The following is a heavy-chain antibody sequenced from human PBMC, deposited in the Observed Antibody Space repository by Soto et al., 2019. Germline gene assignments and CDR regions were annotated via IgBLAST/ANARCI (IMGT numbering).Heavy chain of an antibody. V-gene: IGHV3-23*01. CDR2: LSNTGRRT. J-gene: IGHJ4*02. CDR1: VFPFGANA. CDR3: ETEMGATQGPFDN. Sequence: EVQVLESGGGLVQPGGSLRLSCVVSVFPFGANAMSWVRQAPGKGLEWVAGLSNTGRRTSYADSVKCRFNISRDNSENTVYLQMNSLRAAATGVYYCETEMGATQGPFDNWGQGTLVTVSA. D-gene: IGHD1-26*01.